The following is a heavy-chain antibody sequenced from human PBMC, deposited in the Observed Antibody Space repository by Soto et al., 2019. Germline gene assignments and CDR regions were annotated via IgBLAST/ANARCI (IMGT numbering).Heavy chain of an antibody. D-gene: IGHD3-9*01. CDR2: IDPSDSQT. CDR1: GNNFTSYW. CDR3: VSPKLGYTFFI. J-gene: IGHJ3*02. V-gene: IGHV5-10-1*01. Sequence: PGDSMQISCKGSGNNFTSYWISWVRQMPGKGLEWMGRIDPSDSQTSYSPSFQGHVTISADKSISTAYLQWSSLKASDTARYYLVSPKLGYTFFIWGQ.